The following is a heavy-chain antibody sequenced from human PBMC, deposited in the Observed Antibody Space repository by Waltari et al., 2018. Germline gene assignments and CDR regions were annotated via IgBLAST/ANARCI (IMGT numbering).Heavy chain of an antibody. CDR1: GISFSSYS. CDR3: TAGVTTL. J-gene: IGHJ4*02. D-gene: IGHD2-21*02. CDR2: ISVNSEQI. V-gene: IGHV3-21*02. Sequence: EVQLVESGGGLVRPGGSLRLSCVGSGISFSSYSMNWVRQAPGKSLEWVSGISVNSEQIDYADSVKGRFTISRDNNNKSMYLQMNNLGAEDTATYYCTAGVTTLWGQGTLVTVSS.